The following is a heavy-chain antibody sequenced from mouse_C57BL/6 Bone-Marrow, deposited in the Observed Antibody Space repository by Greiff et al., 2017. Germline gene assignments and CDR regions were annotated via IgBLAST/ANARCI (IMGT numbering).Heavy chain of an antibody. J-gene: IGHJ3*01. CDR1: GFTFSSYG. CDR2: ISRGGSYT. D-gene: IGHD1-1*01. Sequence: EVHLVESGGDLVKPGGSLKLSCAASGFTFSSYGMSWVRQTPDKRLEWVATISRGGSYTYYPDSVKGRFTISRDNAKNTLYLQMSSLKSEDTAMXYCARRYYGSFAYWGQGTLVTVSA. CDR3: ARRYYGSFAY. V-gene: IGHV5-6*01.